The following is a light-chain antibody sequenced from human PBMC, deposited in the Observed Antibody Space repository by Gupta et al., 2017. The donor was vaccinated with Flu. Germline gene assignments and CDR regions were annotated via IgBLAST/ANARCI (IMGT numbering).Light chain of an antibody. CDR3: CSYAGSYGYV. J-gene: IGLJ1*01. CDR1: SSDVGGYNY. V-gene: IGLV2-11*01. Sequence: QSALTQPRSVSGSPGQSVTILCTGTSSDVGGYNYVSWYQQHPGKAPKLMIYDVSKRPSGVPDRFSGSKSGNTASLTISGLQAEDEADYYCCSYAGSYGYVFGTGTKVTVL. CDR2: DVS.